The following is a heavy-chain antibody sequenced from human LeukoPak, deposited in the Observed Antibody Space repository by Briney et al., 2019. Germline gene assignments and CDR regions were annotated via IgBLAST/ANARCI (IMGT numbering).Heavy chain of an antibody. V-gene: IGHV4-59*01. CDR1: GGSISSYY. CDR3: ARVNMITFGGVIAPYYFDY. D-gene: IGHD3-16*02. Sequence: SETLSLTCTVSGGSISSYYWSWIRQPPGKGLEWIGYTHSSGSTNWNPSLKSRVTISVDRSKNQFSLKLSSVTAADTAVYYCARVNMITFGGVIAPYYFDYWGQGTLVTVSS. J-gene: IGHJ4*02. CDR2: THSSGST.